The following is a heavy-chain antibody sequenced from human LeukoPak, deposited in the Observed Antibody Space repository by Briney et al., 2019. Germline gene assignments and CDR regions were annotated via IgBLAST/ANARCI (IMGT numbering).Heavy chain of an antibody. CDR1: GGSISSGGYY. Sequence: PSETLSLTCTVSGGSISSGGYYWSWIRQHPGKGLEWIGYIYYSGSTYYNPSLKSRVTISVDTSKSQFSLKLSSVTAADTAVYYCARDAWTTLRAFDIWGQGTMVTVSS. CDR2: IYYSGST. J-gene: IGHJ3*02. D-gene: IGHD4-17*01. V-gene: IGHV4-31*03. CDR3: ARDAWTTLRAFDI.